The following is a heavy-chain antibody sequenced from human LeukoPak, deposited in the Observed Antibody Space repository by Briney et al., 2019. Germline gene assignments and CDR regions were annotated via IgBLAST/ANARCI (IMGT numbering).Heavy chain of an antibody. D-gene: IGHD5-18*01. CDR2: ISYDGSNP. CDR1: GFTFSSYG. CDR3: AKVGDTAMVKYGMDV. V-gene: IGHV3-30*18. Sequence: PGRSLRLSYAASGFTFSSYGMDWVRQDPGKGLEWVAVISYDGSNPYYADSVKGRFTISRDNSKNTLYLQMNSLTAEETAVYYCAKVGDTAMVKYGMDVWGQGSTVTVSS. J-gene: IGHJ6*01.